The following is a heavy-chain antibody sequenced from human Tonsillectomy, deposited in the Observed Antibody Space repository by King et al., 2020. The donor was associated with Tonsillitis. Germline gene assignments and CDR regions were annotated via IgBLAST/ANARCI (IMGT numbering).Heavy chain of an antibody. D-gene: IGHD3-9*01. CDR3: ARDPTGHPYYYVVDV. J-gene: IGHJ6*04. V-gene: IGHV1-2*06. Sequence: VQLVQSGAEVKKPGASVSVSCKASGYTITDYYIHWVRQAPGQGLEWMGRIHPNTGVTKYAQKFQGRVTMTRDTSDNTVYMELSNLKSDDTAVYHCARDPTGHPYYYVVDVWGKGTTVTVSS. CDR1: GYTITDYY. CDR2: IHPNTGVT.